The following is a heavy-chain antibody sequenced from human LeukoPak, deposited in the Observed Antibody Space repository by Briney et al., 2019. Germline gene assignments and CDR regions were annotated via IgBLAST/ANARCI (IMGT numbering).Heavy chain of an antibody. CDR1: GGSISSYY. J-gene: IGHJ5*02. V-gene: IGHV4-59*01. Sequence: SSETLSLTCTVSGGSISSYYWSWIRQPPGKGLEWIGYIYYSGGTNYNPSLKSRVTISVDTSKNQFSLKLSSVTAADTAVYYCARRMGVPNNWSDPWGQGTLVTVSS. CDR2: IYYSGGT. D-gene: IGHD2-2*01. CDR3: ARRMGVPNNWSDP.